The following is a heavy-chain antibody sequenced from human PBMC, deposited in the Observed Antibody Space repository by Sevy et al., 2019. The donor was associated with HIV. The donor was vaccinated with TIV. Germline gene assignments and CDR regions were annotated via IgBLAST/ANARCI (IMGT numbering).Heavy chain of an antibody. J-gene: IGHJ4*02. CDR1: GFTFSNAW. Sequence: GGSLRLSCAASGFTFSNAWMSWVRQAPRKGLEWVGRIKSKSDGGTTDDAAPEKGRFTISSDDSKNTLYLQMNSLKTDDTAIYYCTTDSKERGLSALLDYWGQGTLVTVSS. CDR2: IKSKSDGGTT. V-gene: IGHV3-15*01. D-gene: IGHD1-1*01. CDR3: TTDSKERGLSALLDY.